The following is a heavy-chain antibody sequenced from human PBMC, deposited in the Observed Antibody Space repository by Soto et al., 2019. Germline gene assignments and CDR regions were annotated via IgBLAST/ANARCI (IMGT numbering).Heavy chain of an antibody. CDR3: ARATPGFCSSTSCSDYYYYMDV. CDR1: GFSLSTSGMC. CDR2: IDWDDDK. D-gene: IGHD2-2*01. Sequence: SGPTLVNPTQTLTLTCTFSGFSLSTSGMCVSWIRQPPGKALEWLARIDWDDDKYYSTSLKTRLTISKDTSKNQVVLTMTNMDPVDTATYYCARATPGFCSSTSCSDYYYYMDVWGKGTTVTVSS. J-gene: IGHJ6*03. V-gene: IGHV2-70*11.